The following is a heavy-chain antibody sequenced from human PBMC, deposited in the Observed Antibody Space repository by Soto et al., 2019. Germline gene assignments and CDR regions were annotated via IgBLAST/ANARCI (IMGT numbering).Heavy chain of an antibody. D-gene: IGHD2-2*01. V-gene: IGHV1-69*12. CDR2: IIPIFGTI. CDR1: GGTFDSNA. CDR3: AREGLTFGPGAVGGAFDI. Sequence: QVQLVQSGTEVRKPGSSVKVSCKASGGTFDSNAISWVRLAPGQGLEWMGGIIPIFGTINNAQKLQDRVTIAGDESANIFYMELSSLRSEETAIYYCAREGLTFGPGAVGGAFDIWGQGTLVTVSS. J-gene: IGHJ3*02.